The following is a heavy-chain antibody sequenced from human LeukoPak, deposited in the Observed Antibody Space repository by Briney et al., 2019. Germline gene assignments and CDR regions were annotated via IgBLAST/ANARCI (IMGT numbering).Heavy chain of an antibody. V-gene: IGHV3-66*02. D-gene: IGHD3-10*01. CDR1: GFTVSSNY. CDR2: IYSGGST. CDR3: ARGGYYGSGSYYRDYYYYYMDV. Sequence: GGSLRLSCAASGFTVSSNYMSWVRQAPGKGLEWVSVIYSGGSTYYADSVKGRFTISRDNSKNTLYLQMNSLRAEDTAVYYCARGGYYGSGSYYRDYYYYYMDVWCKGTTVTVSS. J-gene: IGHJ6*03.